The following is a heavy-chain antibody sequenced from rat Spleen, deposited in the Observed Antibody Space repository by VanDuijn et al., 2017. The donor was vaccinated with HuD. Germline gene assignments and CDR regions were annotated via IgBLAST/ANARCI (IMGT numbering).Heavy chain of an antibody. J-gene: IGHJ2*01. CDR1: GFSLIRYN. CDR2: MRYNGDT. V-gene: IGHV2-63*01. CDR3: TIHPRY. D-gene: IGHD3-1*01. Sequence: QVQLKESGPGLVQPSQTLSLTCTVSGFSLIRYNVHWVRQPPGKGLEWMGRMRYNGDTSYNSALKSRLSINRDTSKNQVFLKMNSLQTDDTGTYYCTIHPRYWRQGVMVTVSS.